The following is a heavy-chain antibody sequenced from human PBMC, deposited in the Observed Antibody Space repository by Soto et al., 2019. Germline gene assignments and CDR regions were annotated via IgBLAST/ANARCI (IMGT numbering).Heavy chain of an antibody. Sequence: ASVKVSCKASGYTFTSYGISWVRQAPGQGLEWMGWISAYNGNTNYAQKLQGRVTMTTDTSTSTAYMELRSLRSDDTAVYYCARAHPYSSSWYEEDYWGQGTLVTVSS. CDR1: GYTFTSYG. CDR3: ARAHPYSSSWYEEDY. J-gene: IGHJ4*02. D-gene: IGHD6-13*01. CDR2: ISAYNGNT. V-gene: IGHV1-18*01.